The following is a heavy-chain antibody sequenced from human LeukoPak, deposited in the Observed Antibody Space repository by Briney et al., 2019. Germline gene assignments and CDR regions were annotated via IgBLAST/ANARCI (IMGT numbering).Heavy chain of an antibody. CDR1: GFTFSTYA. V-gene: IGHV3-64D*09. CDR2: ISGNGGGT. J-gene: IGHJ4*02. CDR3: VKGYSGSYLAMSYFDQ. D-gene: IGHD1-26*01. Sequence: GGSLRLSCSASGFTFSTYAIRWVRQAPRKGLEYVSAISGNGGGTYYADSVKGRFIISRDNAKNMPYLQMSSLRTEDTAVYYCVKGYSGSYLAMSYFDQWGQGTLVTVSS.